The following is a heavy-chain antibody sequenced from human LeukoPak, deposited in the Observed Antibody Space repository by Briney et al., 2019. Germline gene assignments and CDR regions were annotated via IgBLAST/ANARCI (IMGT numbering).Heavy chain of an antibody. J-gene: IGHJ3*02. CDR1: GGSISSGGYS. CDR3: ARLPVDCSSTSCYHAFDI. CDR2: IYHSGST. Sequence: SETLSLTCAVSGGSISSGGYSWGWIRQPPGKGLEWIGYIYHSGSTYYNPSLKSRVTISVDRSKNQFSLKLSSVTAADTAVYYCARLPVDCSSTSCYHAFDIWGQGTMVTVSS. D-gene: IGHD2-2*01. V-gene: IGHV4-30-2*01.